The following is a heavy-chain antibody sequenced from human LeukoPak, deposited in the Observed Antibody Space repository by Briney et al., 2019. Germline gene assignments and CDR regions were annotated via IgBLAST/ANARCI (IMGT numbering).Heavy chain of an antibody. Sequence: ASVKVSRKASGGTFSSYAISWVRQATGQGLEWMGGIIPIFGTANYAQKFQGRVTITADESTSTAYMELSSLRSEDTAVYYCARGPVAVAGMALPLNYWGQGTLVTVSS. CDR2: IIPIFGTA. J-gene: IGHJ4*02. CDR3: ARGPVAVAGMALPLNY. CDR1: GGTFSSYA. D-gene: IGHD6-19*01. V-gene: IGHV1-69*13.